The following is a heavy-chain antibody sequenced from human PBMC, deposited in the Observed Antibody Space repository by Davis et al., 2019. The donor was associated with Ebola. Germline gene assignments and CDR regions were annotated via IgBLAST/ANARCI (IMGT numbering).Heavy chain of an antibody. CDR2: IYTGDSDT. J-gene: IGHJ6*04. V-gene: IGHV5-51*01. D-gene: IGHD3-22*01. CDR3: ARRGYNSALWGMDV. Sequence: GESLKISCKDSGNSFSTHWIGWVRQMPGKGLDWMGIIYTGDSDTRYSPSFQDQVTISADKSINTAYLQWSSLKASDTAIYYCARRGYNSALWGMDVWGKGTTVTVSS. CDR1: GNSFSTHW.